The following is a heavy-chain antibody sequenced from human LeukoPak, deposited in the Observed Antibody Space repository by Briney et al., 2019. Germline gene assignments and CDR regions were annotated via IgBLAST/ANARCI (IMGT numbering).Heavy chain of an antibody. V-gene: IGHV4-59*11. CDR2: FYSSGST. Sequence: SETLSLTCTVSGDSISSHYWSWIRQPPGKGMEWIGYFYSSGSTDYNPSLKSRVTMSVDTSKNQFSLKLSSVTAADTAVYYCAREDPNPSITMVRGVYYYMDVWGKGTTVTVSS. CDR3: AREDPNPSITMVRGVYYYMDV. D-gene: IGHD3-10*01. J-gene: IGHJ6*03. CDR1: GDSISSHY.